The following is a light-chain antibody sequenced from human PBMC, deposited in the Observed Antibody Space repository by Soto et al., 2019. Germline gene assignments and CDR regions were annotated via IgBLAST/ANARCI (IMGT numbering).Light chain of an antibody. CDR2: DAS. CDR3: QQRSNWPPGVT. V-gene: IGKV3-11*01. J-gene: IGKJ5*01. CDR1: QSVSSY. Sequence: EIVLTQSPATLSLSPGERATLSCRASQSVSSYLSWYQQKPGQDPRRLIYDASTSATGIPARFRCSGCGTDFTLTISSIEPKDVAVSYCQQRSNWPPGVTFGQGTRLEIK.